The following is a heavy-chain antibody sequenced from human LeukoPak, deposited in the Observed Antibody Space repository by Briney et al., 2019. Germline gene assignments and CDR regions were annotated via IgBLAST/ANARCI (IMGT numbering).Heavy chain of an antibody. CDR2: FDPEDGET. Sequence: ASVKVSRKVSGYTLTELSMHWVRQAPGKGLEWMGGFDPEDGETIYAQKFQGRVTMTEDTSTGTAYMELSSLRSEDTAVYYCATLRRDGYNWHDAFDIWGQGTMVTVSS. CDR3: ATLRRDGYNWHDAFDI. D-gene: IGHD5-24*01. V-gene: IGHV1-24*01. CDR1: GYTLTELS. J-gene: IGHJ3*02.